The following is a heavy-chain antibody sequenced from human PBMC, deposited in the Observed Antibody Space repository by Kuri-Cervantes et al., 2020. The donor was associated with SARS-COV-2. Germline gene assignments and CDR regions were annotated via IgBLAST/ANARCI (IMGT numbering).Heavy chain of an antibody. CDR1: GFSFSSYG. Sequence: GESLKISCAASGFSFSSYGMSWVRQAPGKGLEWVAVIWYDGSNEYYADSVKGRFTISRDNSKNTLYLQMNSLRVDDTAVYYCVREEPDWAVKFDYWGQGTLVTVSS. V-gene: IGHV3-33*08. CDR3: VREEPDWAVKFDY. CDR2: IWYDGSNE. D-gene: IGHD1-14*01. J-gene: IGHJ4*02.